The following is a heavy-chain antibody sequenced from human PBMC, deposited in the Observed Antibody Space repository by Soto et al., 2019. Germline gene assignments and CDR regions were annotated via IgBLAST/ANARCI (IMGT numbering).Heavy chain of an antibody. CDR1: GYTFTGHY. Sequence: ASVKCSFKASGYTFTGHYIHWVRQAPEQGPEWMGEIGPESGATRYAQKFQGRVKMTRDMSITTLSMELNNLTPDDTAVYYCGRGRTFQRVVFFWGHGTPVTVSS. CDR2: IGPESGAT. D-gene: IGHD1-7*01. J-gene: IGHJ4*01. V-gene: IGHV1-2*02. CDR3: GRGRTFQRVVFF.